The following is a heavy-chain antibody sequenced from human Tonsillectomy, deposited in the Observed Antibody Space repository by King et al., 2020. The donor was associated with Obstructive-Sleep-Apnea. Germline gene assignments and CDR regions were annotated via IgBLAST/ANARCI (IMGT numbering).Heavy chain of an antibody. Sequence: DVQLVESGGGLVQPGGSLRLSCVASGFTFSSYWMSWVRQAPGKGLEWVANIKQDGSEKYYVDSVQGRFTISRDNAKNSLYLQMSSLRAEDTAVYYCARGAPPFGEIDLYFDLWGRGTLVTVSS. J-gene: IGHJ2*01. V-gene: IGHV3-7*03. CDR2: IKQDGSEK. CDR1: GFTFSSYW. CDR3: ARGAPPFGEIDLYFDL. D-gene: IGHD3-10*01.